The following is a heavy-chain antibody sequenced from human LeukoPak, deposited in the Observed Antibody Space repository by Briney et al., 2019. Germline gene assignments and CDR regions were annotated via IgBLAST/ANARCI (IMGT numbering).Heavy chain of an antibody. V-gene: IGHV4-61*01. Sequence: SPSETLSLTCTVSGGSISSYNYYWSWIRQPPGKGLEWIGYIYYSGSTNYNPSLKSRVTISVDTSKNQFSLKLSSVTAADTAVYYCARHQSSGWYSYFDYWGQGTLVTVSS. CDR1: GGSISSYNYY. J-gene: IGHJ4*02. CDR2: IYYSGST. D-gene: IGHD6-19*01. CDR3: ARHQSSGWYSYFDY.